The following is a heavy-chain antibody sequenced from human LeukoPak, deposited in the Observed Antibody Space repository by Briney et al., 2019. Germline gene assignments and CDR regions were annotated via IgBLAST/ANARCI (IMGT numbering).Heavy chain of an antibody. J-gene: IGHJ3*02. V-gene: IGHV4-59*08. CDR2: IYYSGST. D-gene: IGHD5-24*01. Sequence: SETLSLTCAVYGGSFSGYYWSWIRQPPGKGLEWIGYIYYSGSTNYNPSLKSRVTISVDTSKNQFSLKLSSVTAADTAVYYCARRVATILDDAFDIWGQGTMVTVSS. CDR1: GGSFSGYY. CDR3: ARRVATILDDAFDI.